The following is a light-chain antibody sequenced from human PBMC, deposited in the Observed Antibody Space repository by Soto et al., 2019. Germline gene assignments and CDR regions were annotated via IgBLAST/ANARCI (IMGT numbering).Light chain of an antibody. CDR2: GVS. CDR3: CSYVDTDTWV. J-gene: IGLJ3*02. Sequence: QSALTQPRSVSGSPGQSVTISCTGTNSDVGGYNYVSWYQQYPSKAPKLMISGVSERPSGVPDRFSGSKSGNTASLTISGLQAEDEADYYCCSYVDTDTWVFGGGTKLTVL. CDR1: NSDVGGYNY. V-gene: IGLV2-11*01.